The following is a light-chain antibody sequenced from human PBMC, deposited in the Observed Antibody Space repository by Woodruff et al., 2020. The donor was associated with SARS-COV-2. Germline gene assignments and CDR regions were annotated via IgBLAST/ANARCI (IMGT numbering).Light chain of an antibody. Sequence: YEVSKRPAPVPDRLSGSKSGNTASLTVSGLQREDEASYYCSSFADSRSVIFGGGTKLTVL. CDR3: SSFADSRSVI. J-gene: IGLJ2*01. V-gene: IGLV2-8*01. CDR2: EVS.